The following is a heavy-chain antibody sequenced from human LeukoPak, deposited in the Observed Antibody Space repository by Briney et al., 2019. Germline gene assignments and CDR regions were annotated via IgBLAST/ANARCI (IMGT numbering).Heavy chain of an antibody. Sequence: GGSLRLSCAASGFTFSNAWMNWVRQAPGKGLEWVGRIKSKPAGETTTYAAPVKGRFTISRDDSRNTLYLQMNSLKTEDTAVYYCTTCGGDCYFNYWGQGALVTVSS. D-gene: IGHD2-21*02. J-gene: IGHJ4*02. CDR1: GFTFSNAW. CDR2: IKSKPAGETT. CDR3: TTCGGDCYFNY. V-gene: IGHV3-15*01.